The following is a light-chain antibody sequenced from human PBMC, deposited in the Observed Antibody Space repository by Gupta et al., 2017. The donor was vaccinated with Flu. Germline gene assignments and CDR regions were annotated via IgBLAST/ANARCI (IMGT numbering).Light chain of an antibody. CDR1: QSLLHGNGYNF. CDR3: KHIRQTPGP. V-gene: IGKV2-28*01. J-gene: IGKJ5*01. CDR2: LGS. Sequence: DIVVTPSPLSMPVTPGEPASIPCRSSQSLLHGNGYNFLDWYLQKPGQSPQLLIYLGSHRASGVPDRFSGGGSGTDFTLRVSRWEAEDVGIYYYKHIRQTPGPFGQGTRREI.